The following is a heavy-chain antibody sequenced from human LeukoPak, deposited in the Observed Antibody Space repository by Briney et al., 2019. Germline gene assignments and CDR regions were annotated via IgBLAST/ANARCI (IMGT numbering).Heavy chain of an antibody. CDR2: ISWDSSDI. D-gene: IGHD5-24*01. CDR3: VKDRKDRDLDSLDI. V-gene: IGHV3-9*01. Sequence: GGSLRLSCAASGFTFDDYAMHWVRQAPGRGLEGVSGISWDSSDIGYVDSVRGRFTISRDNAKNSLYMQMSSLRAEDTALYYCVKDRKDRDLDSLDIWGQGTMVTVSS. J-gene: IGHJ3*02. CDR1: GFTFDDYA.